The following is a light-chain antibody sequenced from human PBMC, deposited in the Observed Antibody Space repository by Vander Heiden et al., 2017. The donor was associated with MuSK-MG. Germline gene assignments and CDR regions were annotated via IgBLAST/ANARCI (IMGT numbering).Light chain of an antibody. CDR1: SSNIGAGYD. V-gene: IGLV1-40*01. Sequence: QSVLTQPPSVSGAPGQRVTISCTGSSSNIGAGYDVHWYQQLPGAAPKLLISANTNRPSGVPDRFSGSKSGTSASLAITGLQAEDEADYYCQSYDSSLSGSGVFGTGTKVTVL. CDR2: ANT. CDR3: QSYDSSLSGSGV. J-gene: IGLJ1*01.